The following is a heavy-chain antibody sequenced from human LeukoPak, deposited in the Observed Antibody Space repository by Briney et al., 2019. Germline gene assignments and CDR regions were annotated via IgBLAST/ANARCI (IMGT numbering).Heavy chain of an antibody. J-gene: IGHJ5*02. CDR2: IRYDGSNK. D-gene: IGHD4-11*01. CDR1: GFTFSSYG. Sequence: GGPLRLSCAASGFTFSSYGMHWVRQAPGKGLEWVAFIRYDGSNKYYADSVKGRFTISRDNSKNTLYLQMNSLRAEDTAVYYCAKGLQGYSSSWFDPWGQGTLVTVSS. V-gene: IGHV3-30*02. CDR3: AKGLQGYSSSWFDP.